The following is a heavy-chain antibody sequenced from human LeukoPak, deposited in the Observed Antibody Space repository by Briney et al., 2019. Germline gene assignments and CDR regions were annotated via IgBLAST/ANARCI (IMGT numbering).Heavy chain of an antibody. D-gene: IGHD3-22*01. CDR2: INPSGGST. Sequence: ASVKVSCKASGYTFSSYYMHWVRQAPGQGLGWMGKINPSGGSTNYAQKFQGRVTMTRDTSTSTVYMELSSLRSGDTAVYYCARVGYYDSSGYSYYFDYWGQGTLVTVSS. CDR3: ARVGYYDSSGYSYYFDY. V-gene: IGHV1-46*01. J-gene: IGHJ4*02. CDR1: GYTFSSYY.